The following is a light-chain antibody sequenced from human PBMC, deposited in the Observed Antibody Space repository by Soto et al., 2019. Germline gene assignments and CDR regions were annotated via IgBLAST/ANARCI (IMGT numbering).Light chain of an antibody. CDR2: ESS. Sequence: QSALTQPASVSGSPGQSITISCTGTSSDVGGYNLVSWYQQHPGKAPKLIIYESSNRPSGVSDRFSGSKSSNTASLTISGLQAEDEADYYCSSSTNSSPWMLGGGTTLTVL. J-gene: IGLJ3*02. V-gene: IGLV2-14*01. CDR1: SSDVGGYNL. CDR3: SSSTNSSPWM.